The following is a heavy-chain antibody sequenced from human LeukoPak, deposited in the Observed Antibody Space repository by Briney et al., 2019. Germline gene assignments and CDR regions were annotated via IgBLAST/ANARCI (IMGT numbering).Heavy chain of an antibody. Sequence: GASVKVSCKASGYTFTGYYMHWVRQAPGQGLEWVGWINPNSGGTNYAQKFQGRVTMTRDTSISTAYMELSRLRSDDTAVYYCARGVGKRDRTSFDYWGQGTLVTVSS. CDR2: INPNSGGT. CDR3: ARGVGKRDRTSFDY. D-gene: IGHD1-1*01. V-gene: IGHV1-2*02. CDR1: GYTFTGYY. J-gene: IGHJ4*02.